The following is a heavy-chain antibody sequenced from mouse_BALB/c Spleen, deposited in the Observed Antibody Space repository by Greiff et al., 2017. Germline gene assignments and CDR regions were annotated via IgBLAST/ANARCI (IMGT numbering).Heavy chain of an antibody. D-gene: IGHD3-2*01. CDR3: ARERQDAMDY. J-gene: IGHJ4*01. CDR2: ISNLAYSI. V-gene: IGHV5-15*02. CDR1: GFTFSDYG. Sequence: EVQRVESGGGLVQPGGSRKLSCAASGFTFSDYGMAWVRQAPGKGPEWVAFISNLAYSIYYADTVTGRFTISRENAKNTLYLEMSSLRSEDTAMYYCARERQDAMDYWGQGTSVTVSS.